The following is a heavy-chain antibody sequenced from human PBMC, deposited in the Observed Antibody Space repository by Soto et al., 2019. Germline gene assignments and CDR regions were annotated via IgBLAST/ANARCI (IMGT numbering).Heavy chain of an antibody. CDR2: IYYSGST. J-gene: IGHJ4*02. V-gene: IGHV4-31*03. Sequence: SETLSLTCSVSGGSINSGGYYWSWIRQHPGKGLEWIGYIYYSGSTYYNPSLKSRVTISLDTSKTQFSLKLTSVTAADTAVYYCARAAGVYGAPLDYWGQGTLVTVSS. CDR3: ARAAGVYGAPLDY. D-gene: IGHD4-17*01. CDR1: GGSINSGGYY.